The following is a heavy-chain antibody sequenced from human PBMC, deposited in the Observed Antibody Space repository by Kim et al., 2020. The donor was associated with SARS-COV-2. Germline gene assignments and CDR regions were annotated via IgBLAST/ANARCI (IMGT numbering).Heavy chain of an antibody. V-gene: IGHV1-69*13. D-gene: IGHD3-9*01. CDR1: GGTFSSYA. Sequence: SVKVSCKASGGTFSSYAISWVRQAPGQGLEWMGGIIPIFGTANYAQKFQGRVTITADESTSTAYMELSSLRSEDTAVYYCARDTTNYDILTGYFRYYGMDVWGQGTTVTVSS. CDR3: ARDTTNYDILTGYFRYYGMDV. J-gene: IGHJ6*02. CDR2: IIPIFGTA.